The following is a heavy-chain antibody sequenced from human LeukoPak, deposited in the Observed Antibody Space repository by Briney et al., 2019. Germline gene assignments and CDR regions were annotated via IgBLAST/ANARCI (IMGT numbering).Heavy chain of an antibody. J-gene: IGHJ4*02. CDR1: GFTFSSYA. CDR2: ISYDGSNK. D-gene: IGHD3-22*01. V-gene: IGHV3-30-3*01. Sequence: GGSLRLSCAASGFTFSSYAMHWVRQAPGKGLEWVAFISYDGSNKYYADSVKGRFTISRDNSKNTLYLQMNSLGAEDTAVYYCAREVRSYYDSSGYDYWGQGTLVTVSS. CDR3: AREVRSYYDSSGYDY.